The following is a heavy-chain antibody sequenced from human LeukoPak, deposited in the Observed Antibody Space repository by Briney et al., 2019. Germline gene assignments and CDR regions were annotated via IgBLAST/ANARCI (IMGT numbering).Heavy chain of an antibody. CDR1: GGSFSGYY. Sequence: PSETQSLTCAVYGGSFSGYYWSWIRQPPGKGLEWIGEINHSGSTNYNPSLKSRVTISVDTSKNQFSLKLSSVTAADTAVYYCAVYYYDSSGYYYFDYWGQGTLVTVSS. D-gene: IGHD3-22*01. V-gene: IGHV4-34*01. J-gene: IGHJ4*02. CDR3: AVYYYDSSGYYYFDY. CDR2: INHSGST.